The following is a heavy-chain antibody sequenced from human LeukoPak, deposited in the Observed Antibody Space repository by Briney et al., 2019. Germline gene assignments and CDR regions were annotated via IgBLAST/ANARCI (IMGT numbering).Heavy chain of an antibody. CDR3: ARTLPIFGAMDV. Sequence: SETLSLTCTVSGGSISSYYWSWIRQPPGKGLEWIGYIYYSGSTNYNPSLKSRVTISVDTSKNQLSLKLSSVTAADTAVYYCARTLPIFGAMDVWGKGTTVTVSS. CDR1: GGSISSYY. V-gene: IGHV4-59*01. CDR2: IYYSGST. D-gene: IGHD3-3*01. J-gene: IGHJ6*04.